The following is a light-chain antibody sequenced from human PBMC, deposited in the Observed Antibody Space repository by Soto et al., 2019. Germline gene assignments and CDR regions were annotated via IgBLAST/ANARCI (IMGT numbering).Light chain of an antibody. J-gene: IGLJ1*01. V-gene: IGLV2-14*01. CDR2: GVN. CDR1: GRDIGAYDY. Sequence: QSVLTQPASVSGSPGQSITISCTGSGRDIGAYDYVSWYQQHPGKAPKLLIYGVNNRPSGVSYRFSASKSAFTASLTISGLQAEDEAHYYCSSYAGSSNVFGTGTKVTVL. CDR3: SSYAGSSNV.